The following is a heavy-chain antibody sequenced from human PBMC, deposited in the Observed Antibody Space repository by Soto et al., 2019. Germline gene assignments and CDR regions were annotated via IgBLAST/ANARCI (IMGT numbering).Heavy chain of an antibody. V-gene: IGHV3-33*01. CDR3: ARDQPMSFGGNSPAY. D-gene: IGHD2-21*02. Sequence: GGSLRLSCAASGFTFSSYGMHWVRQAPGKGLEWVAVIWYDGSNKYYADSVKGRFTISRDNSKNTLYLQMNSLRAEDTAVYYCARDQPMSFGGNSPAYWGQGTLVTVSS. CDR2: IWYDGSNK. J-gene: IGHJ4*02. CDR1: GFTFSSYG.